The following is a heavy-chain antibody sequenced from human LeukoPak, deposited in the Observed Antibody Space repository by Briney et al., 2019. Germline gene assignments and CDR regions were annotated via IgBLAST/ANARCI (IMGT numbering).Heavy chain of an antibody. CDR3: ARDLAVAGDSFDY. CDR2: ISYDGSNK. CDR1: GFTFSSYG. V-gene: IGHV3-30*03. Sequence: PGGSLRLSCAASGFTFSSYGMHWVRQAPGKGLEWVAVISYDGSNKYYADSVKGRFTISRDNSKNTLYLQMNSLRAEDTAVYYCARDLAVAGDSFDYWGQGTLVTVSS. D-gene: IGHD6-19*01. J-gene: IGHJ4*02.